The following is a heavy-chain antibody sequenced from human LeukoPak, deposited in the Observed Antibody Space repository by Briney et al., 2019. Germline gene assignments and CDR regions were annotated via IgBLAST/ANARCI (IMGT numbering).Heavy chain of an antibody. D-gene: IGHD4-17*01. Sequence: KASETLSLTCTVSGGSISSGSYYWSWIRQPAGKGLEWIGRIYTSGSTNYNPSLKSRVTISVDTSKNQFSLKLSSVTAADTAVYYCARDLGYGEFDYWGQGTLVTVSS. V-gene: IGHV4-61*02. CDR3: ARDLGYGEFDY. CDR1: GGSISSGSYY. CDR2: IYTSGST. J-gene: IGHJ4*02.